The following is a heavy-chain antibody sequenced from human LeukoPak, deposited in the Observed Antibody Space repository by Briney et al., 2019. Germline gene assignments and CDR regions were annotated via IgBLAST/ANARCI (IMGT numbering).Heavy chain of an antibody. J-gene: IGHJ4*02. D-gene: IGHD3-22*01. CDR3: TTDWHGSGYY. CDR1: GFTFSNAW. CDR2: IKRKTDGGTT. Sequence: GGSLRLSCAASGFTFSNAWMSWVRQAPGKGLEWVGRIKRKTDGGTTDYAAPVRGRFTISRDDSKNTLYLQMNSLKTEDTVVYYCTTDWHGSGYYWGQGTLVTVSS. V-gene: IGHV3-15*01.